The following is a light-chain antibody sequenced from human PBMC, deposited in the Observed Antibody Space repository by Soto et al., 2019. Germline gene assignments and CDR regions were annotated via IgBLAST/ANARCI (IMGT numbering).Light chain of an antibody. J-gene: IGKJ3*01. CDR2: WSS. CDR1: QSVLHRSNGNSY. Sequence: DIVMTQSPDFLAVSLGERATIKCRSSQSVLHRSNGNSYVAWYQQKPVQPTKLLIYWSSTRESGVPDRFSGSGSGKDFTLTVNSLQAEDAAVYYCQQYQSIPFTFGPGTKVHI. V-gene: IGKV4-1*01. CDR3: QQYQSIPFT.